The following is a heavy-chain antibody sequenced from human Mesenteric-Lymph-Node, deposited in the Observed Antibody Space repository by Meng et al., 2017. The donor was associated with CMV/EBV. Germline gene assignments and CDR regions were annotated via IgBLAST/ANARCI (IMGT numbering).Heavy chain of an antibody. CDR1: GFTFSSFG. D-gene: IGHD3-10*01. CDR2: IYSGATST. Sequence: GESLKISCAASGFTFSSFGMSWVRQAPGKGLEWVSVIYSGATSTYYADSVKGRFTISRDDSKNTLYLQMSSLRAEDTAVYYCARSLTNMVRGVMGFWGQGTLVTVSS. CDR3: ARSLTNMVRGVMGF. J-gene: IGHJ4*02. V-gene: IGHV3-23*03.